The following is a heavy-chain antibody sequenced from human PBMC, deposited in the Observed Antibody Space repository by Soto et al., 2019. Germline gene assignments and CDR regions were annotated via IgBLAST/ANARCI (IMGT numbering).Heavy chain of an antibody. CDR3: ARVHVMVVAGSTFDY. CDR1: GYSISSGPY. J-gene: IGHJ4*01. D-gene: IGHD6-19*01. CDR2: IYHGGPT. V-gene: IGHV4-38-2*02. Sequence: PSETLSLTCTVSGYSISSGPYWAWIRQPPGKGPEWIASIYHGGPTFYNPSLKSRITISVDTSNNQFSLKLTSVTAADTAVYYCARVHVMVVAGSTFDYWGHGTLVTVSS.